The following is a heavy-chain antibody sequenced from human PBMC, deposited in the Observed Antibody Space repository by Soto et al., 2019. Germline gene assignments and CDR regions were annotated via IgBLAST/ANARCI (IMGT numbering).Heavy chain of an antibody. CDR3: VRGGYSSGWYTQFHYYYYGMDV. CDR2: ISYDGSNK. CDR1: GFTFSSYG. J-gene: IGHJ6*02. Sequence: QVQLVESGGGVVQPGRSLRLSCAASGFTFSSYGMHWVRQAPGKGLEWVAVISYDGSNKYYADSVKGRFTISRDNSKNSLYLQMNSLRAEDTAVYYCVRGGYSSGWYTQFHYYYYGMDVWGQGTTVTVSS. V-gene: IGHV3-30*03. D-gene: IGHD6-19*01.